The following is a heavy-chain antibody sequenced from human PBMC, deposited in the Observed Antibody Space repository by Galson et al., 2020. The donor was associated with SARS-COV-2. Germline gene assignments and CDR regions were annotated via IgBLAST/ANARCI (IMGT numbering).Heavy chain of an antibody. D-gene: IGHD4-4*01. CDR1: GFTFSDHA. J-gene: IGHJ4*02. V-gene: IGHV3-33*01. CDR2: IFFDGSEK. Sequence: GGSLRLSCAASGFTFSDHAMHWVRQAPGKGLEWVAQIFFDGSEKYYGDSVRGRFTISRDSSKNTVYLQMNNLRVDDTAVYYCARVLTTVTTEHFDYWGQGTLVTVSS. CDR3: ARVLTTVTTEHFDY.